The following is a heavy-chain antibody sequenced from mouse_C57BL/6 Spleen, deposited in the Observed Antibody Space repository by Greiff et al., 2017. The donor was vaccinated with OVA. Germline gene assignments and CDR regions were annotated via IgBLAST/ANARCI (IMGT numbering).Heavy chain of an antibody. CDR1: GYSFTSYY. D-gene: IGHD2-1*01. J-gene: IGHJ1*03. V-gene: IGHV1-66*01. CDR2: IYPGSGNT. CDR3: ARGDFNYQGYFDV. Sequence: QVQLKESGPELVKPGASVKISCKASGYSFTSYYIHWVKQRPGQGLEWIGWIYPGSGNTKYNEKFKGKATLTADTSSSTAYMQLSSLTSEDSAVYYCARGDFNYQGYFDVWGTGTTVTVSS.